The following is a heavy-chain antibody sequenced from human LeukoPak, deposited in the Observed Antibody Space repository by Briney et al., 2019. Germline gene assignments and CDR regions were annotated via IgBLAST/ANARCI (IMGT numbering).Heavy chain of an antibody. D-gene: IGHD3-22*01. J-gene: IGHJ4*02. CDR2: IIPMFGTA. V-gene: IGHV1-69*05. CDR3: ARCFCYDSSGHYYAGDH. CDR1: GGTFNNYG. Sequence: SVKVSCKASGGTFNNYGINWVRQAPGQGLEWMGRIIPMFGTANYAQKFQGRATITTDESTSTAYMELSSLRSEDTAVYYCARCFCYDSSGHYYAGDHWGQGTRVTVSS.